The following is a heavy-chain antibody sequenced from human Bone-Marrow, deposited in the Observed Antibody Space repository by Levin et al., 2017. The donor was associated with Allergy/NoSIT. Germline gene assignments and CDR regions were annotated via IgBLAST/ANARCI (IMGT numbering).Heavy chain of an antibody. CDR2: ISGFGTST. CDR1: GFSFSDYY. CDR3: ARGDSLVWSGYYFDS. D-gene: IGHD3-3*01. Sequence: GESLKISCAASGFSFSDYYMTWIRRAPGKGLECISYISGFGTSTFYADSVQGRFSISRDNAKNSLYLQMDSLRDDDTAVYYCARGDSLVWSGYYFDSWGQGTLVTVSS. J-gene: IGHJ4*02. V-gene: IGHV3-11*01.